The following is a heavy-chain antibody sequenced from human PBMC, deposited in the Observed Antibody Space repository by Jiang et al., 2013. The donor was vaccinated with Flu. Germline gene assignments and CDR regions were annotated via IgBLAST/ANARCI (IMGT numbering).Heavy chain of an antibody. CDR1: GFTFSSYA. D-gene: IGHD3-22*01. CDR2: VSGSGGST. Sequence: VQLLESGGGLVQPGGSLRLSCAASGFTFSSYAMSWVRQAPGKGLEWVSAVSGSGGSTFYAASVKGRFTISRDNSKNALSLQMNGLRAEGTAVYYCAKVFRSGYYYPNYHYYGMGVWGQGTTVTVYS. V-gene: IGHV3-23*01. J-gene: IGHJ6*02. CDR3: AKVFRSGYYYPNYHYYGMGV.